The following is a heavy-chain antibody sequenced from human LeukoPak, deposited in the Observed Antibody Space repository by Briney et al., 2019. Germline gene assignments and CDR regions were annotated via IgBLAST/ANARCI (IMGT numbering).Heavy chain of an antibody. D-gene: IGHD5-18*01. V-gene: IGHV3-53*01. J-gene: IGHJ4*02. CDR3: IYGYTLDF. CDR1: GFTVNNNY. Sequence: GGSLRLSCAASGFTVNNNYMNWVRQAPGKGLEWVSVIYSGGSTNYADSVKGRFTISRDNSKNTLYLQTNSLRAEDTAMYYCIYGYTLDFWGQGTLVTVSS. CDR2: IYSGGST.